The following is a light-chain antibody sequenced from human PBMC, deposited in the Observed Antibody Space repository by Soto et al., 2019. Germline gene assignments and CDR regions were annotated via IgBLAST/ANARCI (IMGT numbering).Light chain of an antibody. V-gene: IGKV3-20*01. CDR2: GAS. CDR1: QSVSSSY. Sequence: EIVLTQSPGTLSLSPGERATLSCRASQSVSSSYLAWYQQKPGQAPRLLIYGASSRATGIPDRFSGSGSGTYFTITISRLEPEDFAVYYCQQYGSSRTFGHGTKVEIK. J-gene: IGKJ1*01. CDR3: QQYGSSRT.